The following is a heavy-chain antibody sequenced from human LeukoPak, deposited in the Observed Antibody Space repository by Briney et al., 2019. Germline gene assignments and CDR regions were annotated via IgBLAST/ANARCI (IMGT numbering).Heavy chain of an antibody. V-gene: IGHV4-61*02. CDR3: ARDLEKRDAFDI. D-gene: IGHD3-3*01. J-gene: IGHJ3*02. CDR1: GGSISSGSYY. Sequence: SETLSLTCTVSGGSISSGSYYWSWIRQPAGKGLEWIGRIYTSGSTNYNPSLKSRVTISVDTSKNQFSLKLSSVTAADTVVYYCARDLEKRDAFDIWGQGTMVTVSS. CDR2: IYTSGST.